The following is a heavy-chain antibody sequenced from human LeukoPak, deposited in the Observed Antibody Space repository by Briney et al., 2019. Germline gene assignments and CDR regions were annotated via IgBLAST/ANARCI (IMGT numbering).Heavy chain of an antibody. Sequence: SETLSPTCTVSGGSISSSSYYWGWIRQPPGKGLEWIGSIYYSGSTYYNPSLKSRVTISVDTSKNQFSLKPSSVTAADTAVYYCARSEDTAMVLPGDYYYYYMDVWGKGTTVTVSS. J-gene: IGHJ6*03. CDR3: ARSEDTAMVLPGDYYYYYMDV. D-gene: IGHD5-18*01. CDR1: GGSISSSSYY. V-gene: IGHV4-39*07. CDR2: IYYSGST.